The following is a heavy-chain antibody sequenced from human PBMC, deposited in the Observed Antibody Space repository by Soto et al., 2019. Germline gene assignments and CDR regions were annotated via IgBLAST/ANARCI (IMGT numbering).Heavy chain of an antibody. CDR3: ARGDYGTGGYPFPYFDY. V-gene: IGHV1-2*02. CDR1: GYSFTGYY. Sequence: HEHLVQSGAEVKRPGASLKVSCKASGYSFTGYYIHWVRQAPGQGLEWMGWINPDSGATNYAQNCRGRVTLSSDKSSSTASMDLTSLTSDDTAVYYCARGDYGTGGYPFPYFDYWGQGTLVIVSS. D-gene: IGHD2-8*02. CDR2: INPDSGAT. J-gene: IGHJ4*02.